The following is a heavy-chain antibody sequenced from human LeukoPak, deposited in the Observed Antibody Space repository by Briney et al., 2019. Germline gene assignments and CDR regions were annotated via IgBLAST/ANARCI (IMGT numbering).Heavy chain of an antibody. CDR3: ARDWESGYWGCGYYYGMDV. V-gene: IGHV3-21*04. D-gene: IGHD7-27*01. Sequence: GGSLRLSCAPSCLSFRCDSMYLVRQAPGKGLEWVSSISPSSSYIYYADSVKGRFTISRDNSKNTLYLQMNSLRGKETAIYSSARDWESGYWGCGYYYGMDVWGQGATVTVSS. J-gene: IGHJ6*02. CDR2: ISPSSSYI. CDR1: CLSFRCDS.